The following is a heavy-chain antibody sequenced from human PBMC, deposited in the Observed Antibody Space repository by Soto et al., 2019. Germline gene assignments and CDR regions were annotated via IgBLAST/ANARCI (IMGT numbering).Heavy chain of an antibody. J-gene: IGHJ6*02. CDR2: IIPIFGTA. Sequence: QVQLVQSGAEVKKPGASVKVSCKASGYTFTSYAMHWVRQAPGQGLEWMGGIIPIFGTANYAQKFQGRVTITADESTSTAYMELSSLRSEDTAVYYCARRGAIAGNYYGMDVWDQGTTVTVSS. D-gene: IGHD6-13*01. CDR1: GYTFTSYA. V-gene: IGHV1-69*13. CDR3: ARRGAIAGNYYGMDV.